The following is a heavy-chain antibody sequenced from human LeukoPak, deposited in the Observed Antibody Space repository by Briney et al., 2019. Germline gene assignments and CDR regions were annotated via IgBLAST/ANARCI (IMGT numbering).Heavy chain of an antibody. J-gene: IGHJ6*02. CDR2: INSDGSAT. Sequence: GGSLRLSCAASGFPFSSYWMHWVRQVPGKGLLWVSRINSDGSATIYADSVRGRFTISRDDAKNTLYLQMSGLRVEDTAVYHCASDSPYYGMDVWGQGTTVTISS. V-gene: IGHV3-74*01. CDR1: GFPFSSYW. CDR3: ASDSPYYGMDV.